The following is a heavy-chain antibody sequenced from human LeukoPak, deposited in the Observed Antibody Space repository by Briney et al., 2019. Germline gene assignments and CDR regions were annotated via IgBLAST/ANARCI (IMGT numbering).Heavy chain of an antibody. CDR1: EFTFSRFA. D-gene: IGHD6-6*01. Sequence: PGGSLRLSCVASEFTFSRFAMSWVRQAPGRGLEWISSVSGTGDKTHYTDSVKGRFTISRDNSKNTLYLHMSALRAADTAVYYCAKPSIPARPFLTYLYYYLDVWGEGTTVIVPS. V-gene: IGHV3-23*01. CDR3: AKPSIPARPFLTYLYYYLDV. J-gene: IGHJ6*03. CDR2: VSGTGDKT.